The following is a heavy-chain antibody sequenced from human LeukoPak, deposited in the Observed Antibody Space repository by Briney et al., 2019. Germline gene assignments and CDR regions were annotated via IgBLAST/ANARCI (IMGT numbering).Heavy chain of an antibody. D-gene: IGHD2-2*01. CDR2: INHSGST. J-gene: IGHJ4*02. V-gene: IGHV4-34*01. CDR1: GGSFSGYY. CDR3: ARVTALGYCSSTSCYLDY. Sequence: PSETLSLTCAVYGGSFSGYYWCWIRQPPGKGLEWIGEINHSGSTNYNPSLKSRVTISVDTSKNQFSLKLSSVTAADTAVYYCARVTALGYCSSTSCYLDYWGQGTLVTVSS.